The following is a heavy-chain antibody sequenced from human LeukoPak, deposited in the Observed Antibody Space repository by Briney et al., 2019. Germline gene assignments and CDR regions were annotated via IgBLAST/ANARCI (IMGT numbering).Heavy chain of an antibody. CDR3: ARVPGIAAAGPFDY. Sequence: SETLSLTCTVSGGSISSYYWSWIRQPPGKGLEWIGYIYHSGSTYYNPSLKSRVTISVDRSKNQFSLKLSSVTAADTAVYYCARVPGIAAAGPFDYWGQGTLVTVSS. CDR2: IYHSGST. J-gene: IGHJ4*02. V-gene: IGHV4-59*12. D-gene: IGHD6-13*01. CDR1: GGSISSYY.